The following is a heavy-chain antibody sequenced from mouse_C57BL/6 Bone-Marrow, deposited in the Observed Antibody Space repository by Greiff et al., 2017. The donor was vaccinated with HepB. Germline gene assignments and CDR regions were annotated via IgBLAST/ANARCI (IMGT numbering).Heavy chain of an antibody. CDR2: ISDGGSYT. CDR3: ARDDSTGYFDV. J-gene: IGHJ1*03. CDR1: GFTFSSYA. V-gene: IGHV5-4*01. D-gene: IGHD2-4*01. Sequence: EVQWVESGGGLVKPGGSLKLSCAASGFTFSSYAMSWVRQTPEKRLEWVATISDGGSYTYYPDNVKGRFTISRDNAKNNLYLQMSHLKSEDTAMYYCARDDSTGYFDVWGTGTTVTVSS.